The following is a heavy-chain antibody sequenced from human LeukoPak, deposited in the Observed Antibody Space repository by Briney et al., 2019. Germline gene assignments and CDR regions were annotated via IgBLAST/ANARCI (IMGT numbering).Heavy chain of an antibody. CDR2: ISGRGGRT. Sequence: GGSLRLSCTASGFTFSSYAMSWVRQAPGKGLEWVSAISGRGGRTYYADSVKGRFTISRDNSKNTLYLQMNSLRAEDTAVYYCAKVPLAAAKVSGMDVWGQGTTVTVSS. V-gene: IGHV3-23*01. CDR3: AKVPLAAAKVSGMDV. J-gene: IGHJ6*02. D-gene: IGHD6-13*01. CDR1: GFTFSSYA.